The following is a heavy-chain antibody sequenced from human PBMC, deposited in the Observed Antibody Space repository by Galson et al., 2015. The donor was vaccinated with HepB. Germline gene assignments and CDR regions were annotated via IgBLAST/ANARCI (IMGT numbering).Heavy chain of an antibody. Sequence: SCKAVGYTFDAYGISWVRQAPGQGLEWMGWIRVSNGNTTYAQKFQDRVTMTADRVTRTAYMEVTSLRPEDTAVYYCARDDLIVGANPDYWGQGTLVIVSS. V-gene: IGHV1-18*01. CDR1: GYTFDAYG. CDR2: IRVSNGNT. CDR3: ARDDLIVGANPDY. D-gene: IGHD1-26*01. J-gene: IGHJ4*02.